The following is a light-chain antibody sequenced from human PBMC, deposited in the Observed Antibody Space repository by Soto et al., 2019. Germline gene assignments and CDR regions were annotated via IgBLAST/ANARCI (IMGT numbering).Light chain of an antibody. V-gene: IGLV1-44*01. Sequence: QSVLTQPPSASGTPGQRVTISCSGSSSNIGSYTVNWYQQLPGAAPKLLIYINDQRPSGVPDRFSGSKSGTSASLAISGLQSEEEADYYCAAWDDSLTGVVFGGGTKLTVL. J-gene: IGLJ2*01. CDR1: SSNIGSYT. CDR3: AAWDDSLTGVV. CDR2: IND.